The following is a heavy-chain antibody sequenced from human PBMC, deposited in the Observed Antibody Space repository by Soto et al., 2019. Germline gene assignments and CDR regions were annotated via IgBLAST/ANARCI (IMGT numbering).Heavy chain of an antibody. CDR3: AKQTDVGSYFCFDS. V-gene: IGHV3-23*01. D-gene: IGHD1-26*01. CDR2: ISGSGATT. J-gene: IGHJ5*01. CDR1: GFTFSNYA. Sequence: EVQLLESGGGLVQPGGSLRLSCAASGFTFSNYAMSWVRQAPGKGLEWVSAISGSGATTYYAGSVKGRFTISRDNSKSTRYLRMISLRAEDTAVYYCAKQTDVGSYFCFDSWGHGTLVTVSS.